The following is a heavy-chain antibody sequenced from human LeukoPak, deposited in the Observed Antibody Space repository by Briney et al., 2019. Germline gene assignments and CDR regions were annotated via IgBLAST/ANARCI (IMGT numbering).Heavy chain of an antibody. CDR3: ARPLGIVGAPPPGHAFDI. Sequence: ASVKVSCKASGYTFTSYAMHWVRQAPGQRLEWMGWINAGNGNTKYSQEFQGRVTITRDTSASTAYMELSSLRSEDTAVYYCARPLGIVGAPPPGHAFDIWGQGTMVTVSS. V-gene: IGHV1-3*03. J-gene: IGHJ3*02. CDR1: GYTFTSYA. CDR2: INAGNGNT. D-gene: IGHD1-26*01.